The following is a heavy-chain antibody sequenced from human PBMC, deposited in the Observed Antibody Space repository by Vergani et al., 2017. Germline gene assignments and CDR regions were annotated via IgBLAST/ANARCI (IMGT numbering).Heavy chain of an antibody. Sequence: EVQLVESGGGLVKPGESLRLSCAASGFTFNDAWMNWVRQAPGKGLEWVARIKTKTDGETTDYAAPVKGRFTISRDNAKNTLYLQMNSLRAEDTAVYYCARAGFEYSSPPGMGGFDYWGQGTLVTVSS. CDR3: ARAGFEYSSPPGMGGFDY. CDR2: IKTKTDGETT. D-gene: IGHD6-6*01. V-gene: IGHV3-15*05. CDR1: GFTFNDAW. J-gene: IGHJ4*02.